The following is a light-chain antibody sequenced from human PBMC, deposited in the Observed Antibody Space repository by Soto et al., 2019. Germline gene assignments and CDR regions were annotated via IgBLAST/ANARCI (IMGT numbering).Light chain of an antibody. V-gene: IGLV2-14*01. CDR1: SSDVGGYNY. Sequence: QSALTQPASVSGSPGQSITISCTGTSSDVGGYNYVSWYQQHPGKAPKLMIYDVSNRPSGVSNRFSGSKFGNTVSLTISGLQAEDEADYYCSSYTSSSTGVFGTGTKLTVL. CDR2: DVS. CDR3: SSYTSSSTGV. J-gene: IGLJ1*01.